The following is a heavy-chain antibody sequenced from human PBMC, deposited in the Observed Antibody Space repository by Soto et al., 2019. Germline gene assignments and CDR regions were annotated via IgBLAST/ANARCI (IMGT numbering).Heavy chain of an antibody. D-gene: IGHD1-26*01. CDR2: IHSDGIST. Sequence: EVQLVESGGGLVRPGGSLRLSCAASGFTFSYYWMHWVRQAPGKGLVWVSRIHSDGISTTYAYFVKGRFIISRDNARNTVDLQMNSVRVEDTAVYYCARGDRGAFDLWGQGTVVTVSS. CDR3: ARGDRGAFDL. CDR1: GFTFSYYW. J-gene: IGHJ3*01. V-gene: IGHV3-74*01.